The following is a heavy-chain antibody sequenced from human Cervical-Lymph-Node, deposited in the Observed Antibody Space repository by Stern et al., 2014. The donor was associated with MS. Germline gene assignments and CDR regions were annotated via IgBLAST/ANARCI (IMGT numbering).Heavy chain of an antibody. CDR1: GFVFRNYA. CDR3: AKGGSGTYLD. Sequence: QVQLVQSGGGVVQPGRSLRLSCVASGFVFRNYAAHWVRQPPGKGLEWVALVSFDGRDQYYTDSVKCLFTFSRDNPNNTLYLEMNSLRPEDTAVYYCAKGGSGTYLDWGQGSLVTVSS. V-gene: IGHV3-30*18. CDR2: VSFDGRDQ. D-gene: IGHD1-26*01. J-gene: IGHJ4*02.